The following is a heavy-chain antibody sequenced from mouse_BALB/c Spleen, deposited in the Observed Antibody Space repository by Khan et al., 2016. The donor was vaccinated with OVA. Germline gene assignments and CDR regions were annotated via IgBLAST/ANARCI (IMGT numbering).Heavy chain of an antibody. Sequence: VQLKESGPGLVKPSQSLSLTCTVTGYSITSDFAWNWVRQFPGNKLEWMGYISFSGSTSYGPSLKSRLSLTRDTSKTQFFLHLSYVTTEDTATYYCIRSVYYAYAYAMDYWGQGTSVTVSS. CDR2: ISFSGST. V-gene: IGHV3-2*02. J-gene: IGHJ4*01. CDR3: IRSVYYAYAYAMDY. CDR1: GYSITSDFA. D-gene: IGHD2-2*01.